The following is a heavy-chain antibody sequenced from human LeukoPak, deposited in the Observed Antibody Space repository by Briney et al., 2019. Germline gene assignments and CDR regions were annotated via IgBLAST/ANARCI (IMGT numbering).Heavy chain of an antibody. Sequence: SETLSLTCTVSGGSFSSYYWSWIRQPPGKGLEWIGDIYYSGSTNYNPSLKSRVTISVDTSKNQFSLKLSSVTAADTAVYYCARGVRGIQLWLRRNWFDPWGQGTLVTVSS. CDR3: ARGVRGIQLWLRRNWFDP. CDR1: GGSFSSYY. D-gene: IGHD5-18*01. CDR2: IYYSGST. J-gene: IGHJ5*02. V-gene: IGHV4-59*01.